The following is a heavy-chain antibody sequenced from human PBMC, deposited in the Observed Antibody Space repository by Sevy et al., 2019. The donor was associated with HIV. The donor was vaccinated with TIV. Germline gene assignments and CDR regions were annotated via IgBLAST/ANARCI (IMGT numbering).Heavy chain of an antibody. D-gene: IGHD3-3*02. V-gene: IGHV3-23*01. CDR2: ISGNGEKR. J-gene: IGHJ3*02. CDR1: EFTFSSHA. CDR3: ARDGRGISAFDI. Sequence: GESLKISCAASEFTFSSHAVSWVRQAPGKGLEWVSAISGNGEKRHYADSVRGRFTISRDNFKNTLYLQMNSLRAEDTALYYCARDGRGISAFDIWGQGTMVTVSS.